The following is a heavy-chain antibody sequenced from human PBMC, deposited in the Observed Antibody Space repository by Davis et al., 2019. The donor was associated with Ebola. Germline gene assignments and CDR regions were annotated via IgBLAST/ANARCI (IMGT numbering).Heavy chain of an antibody. J-gene: IGHJ4*02. D-gene: IGHD3-10*01. CDR3: AKIRQGFGELSFYFDY. CDR2: IYYSGGT. V-gene: IGHV4-39*01. Sequence: SETLSLTCSVSGGSISSSSYYWGWIRQPPGKGLEWIGSIYYSGGTYYNPSLKSRDTISVDTFKNQFSLKLSSVTATDTAVYYCAKIRQGFGELSFYFDYWGQGTLVTVSS. CDR1: GGSISSSSYY.